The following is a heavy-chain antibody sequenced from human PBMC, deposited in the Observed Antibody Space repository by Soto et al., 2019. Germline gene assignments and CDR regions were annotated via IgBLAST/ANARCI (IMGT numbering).Heavy chain of an antibody. CDR2: IYYSGST. J-gene: IGHJ4*02. CDR1: GGSVSSGSYY. CDR3: ARFSRDAQLWLFDY. D-gene: IGHD5-18*01. V-gene: IGHV4-61*01. Sequence: SETLSLTCTVSGGSVSSGSYYWSWIRQPPGKGLEWIGYIYYSGSTNYNPSLKSRVTISVDTSKNQFSLKLSSVTAADTAVYYCARFSRDAQLWLFDYWGQGTLVTVSS.